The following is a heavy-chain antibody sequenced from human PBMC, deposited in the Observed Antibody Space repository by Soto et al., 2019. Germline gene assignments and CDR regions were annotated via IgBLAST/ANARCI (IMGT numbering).Heavy chain of an antibody. CDR2: IWYDGSNK. Sequence: GSLRLSCAASGFTFSSYGMHWVRRAPGKGLEWVAVIWYDGSNKYYADSVKGRFTISRDNSKNTLYLQMNSLRAEDTAVYYCARSQNRGDYCEDLYYFDYWGQGTLVTVSS. V-gene: IGHV3-33*01. J-gene: IGHJ4*02. D-gene: IGHD4-17*01. CDR3: ARSQNRGDYCEDLYYFDY. CDR1: GFTFSSYG.